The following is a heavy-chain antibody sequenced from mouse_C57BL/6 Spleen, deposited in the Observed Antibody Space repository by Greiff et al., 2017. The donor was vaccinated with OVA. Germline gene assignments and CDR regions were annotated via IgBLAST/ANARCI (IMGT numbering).Heavy chain of an antibody. CDR2: INPNNGGT. Sequence: EVQLQQSGPELVKPGASVKIPCKASGYTFTDYNMDWVKQSHGKSLEWIGDINPNNGGTIYNQKFKGKATLTVDKSSSTAYMELRSLTSEDTAVYYCARGGAGLISPWFAYWGQGTLVTVSA. CDR3: ARGGAGLISPWFAY. CDR1: GYTFTDYN. D-gene: IGHD6-2*01. J-gene: IGHJ3*01. V-gene: IGHV1-18*01.